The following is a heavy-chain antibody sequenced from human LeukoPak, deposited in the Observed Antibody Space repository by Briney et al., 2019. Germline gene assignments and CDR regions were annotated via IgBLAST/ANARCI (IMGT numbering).Heavy chain of an antibody. Sequence: GGSLRLSCAASGFTFSSYAMSWVRQAPGKGLEWVSAISGSGGSTYYADSVKGRFTISRDNSKNTLYLQMNSLRAEDTAVYYCARVPPRRRSVVRFCWFDPWGQGTLVTVSS. CDR1: GFTFSSYA. D-gene: IGHD2-2*01. J-gene: IGHJ5*02. V-gene: IGHV3-23*01. CDR2: ISGSGGST. CDR3: ARVPPRRRSVVRFCWFDP.